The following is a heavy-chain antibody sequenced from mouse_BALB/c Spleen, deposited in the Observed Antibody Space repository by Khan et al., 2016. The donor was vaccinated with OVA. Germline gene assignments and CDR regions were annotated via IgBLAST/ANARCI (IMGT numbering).Heavy chain of an antibody. Sequence: EVELVESGGDLVKPGGSLKLSCAASGFTFSTYGMSWVRQTPDRRLEWVATVSTGGSYTYYPDSVQGRFTFSRDNAKNTLYLQMNSLKSDDTAIFYCTRLAYYYDSEGFAYWGQGTLVTVAA. CDR2: VSTGGSYT. J-gene: IGHJ3*01. D-gene: IGHD1-1*01. V-gene: IGHV5-6*01. CDR3: TRLAYYYDSEGFAY. CDR1: GFTFSTYG.